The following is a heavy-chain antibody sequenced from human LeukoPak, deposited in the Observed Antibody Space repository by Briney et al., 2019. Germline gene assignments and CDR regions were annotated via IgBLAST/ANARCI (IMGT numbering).Heavy chain of an antibody. Sequence: GGSLRLSCAASGFTFSSYSMNWVRQAPGKGLEWVSSISSSSRYIYYADSVKGRFTISRDNAKNSLYLQMNSLRAEDTAVYYCARGSIVGADYFDYWGQGTLVTVSS. CDR3: ARGSIVGADYFDY. D-gene: IGHD1-26*01. CDR2: ISSSSRYI. J-gene: IGHJ4*02. V-gene: IGHV3-21*01. CDR1: GFTFSSYS.